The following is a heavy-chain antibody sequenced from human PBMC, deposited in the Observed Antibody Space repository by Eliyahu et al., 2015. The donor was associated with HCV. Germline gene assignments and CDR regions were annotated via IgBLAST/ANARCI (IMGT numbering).Heavy chain of an antibody. D-gene: IGHD1-14*01. J-gene: IGHJ6*01. CDR2: VYPNSERI. CDR1: GFTSRDYA. Sequence: XGQLVESGGGLVQPGRSLRLSCTXXGFTSRDYALHWVRQPPGKGLEWVSGVYPNSERIDYADSVKGRFTISRDNAKNSLYLQMSSLRVDDTALYYCIRDVTPGGADVWGQGTTVTVSS. CDR3: IRDVTPGGADV. V-gene: IGHV3-9*02.